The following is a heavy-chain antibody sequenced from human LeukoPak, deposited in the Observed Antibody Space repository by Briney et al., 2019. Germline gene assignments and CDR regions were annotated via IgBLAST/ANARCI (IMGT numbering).Heavy chain of an antibody. D-gene: IGHD3-22*01. CDR3: ASRGIVVVTHPIDY. J-gene: IGHJ4*02. CDR2: INHSGST. CDR1: GGSFSGYY. V-gene: IGHV4-34*01. Sequence: SETLSLTCAVYGGSFSGYYWSWIRQPPGKGLEWIGEINHSGSTNYNPPLKSRVTISVDTSKNQFSLKLSSVTAADTAVYYCASRGIVVVTHPIDYWGQGTLVTVSS.